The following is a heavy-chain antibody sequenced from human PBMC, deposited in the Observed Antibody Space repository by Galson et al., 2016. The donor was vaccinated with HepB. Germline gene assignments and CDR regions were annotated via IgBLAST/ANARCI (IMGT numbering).Heavy chain of an antibody. D-gene: IGHD1-26*01. J-gene: IGHJ4*02. V-gene: IGHV3-7*04. CDR1: GFTFSSYG. Sequence: SLRLSCAASGFTFSSYGMRWVRQAPGKGLEWVANIHHDGGKRHYADSVKGRVTVSRDNAKNTLYLHMNSLRVDDTALYYCARRMLVGGGLDYWGQGPLVTVSS. CDR3: ARRMLVGGGLDY. CDR2: IHHDGGKR.